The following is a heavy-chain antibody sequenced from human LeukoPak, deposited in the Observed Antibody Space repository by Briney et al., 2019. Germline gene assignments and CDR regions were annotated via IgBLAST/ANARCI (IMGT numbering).Heavy chain of an antibody. V-gene: IGHV3-7*01. J-gene: IGHJ4*02. CDR3: ARHLDWAFDY. D-gene: IGHD2-21*01. Sequence: GGSLRLSCVASGFTFSYYEMNWVRQAPGKGLEWVANINPDGSDKHHVDSVKGRFRISRDNAENSLYLQMDSLRAEDTAVYYCARHLDWAFDYWGQGTLVTVSS. CDR1: GFTFSYYE. CDR2: INPDGSDK.